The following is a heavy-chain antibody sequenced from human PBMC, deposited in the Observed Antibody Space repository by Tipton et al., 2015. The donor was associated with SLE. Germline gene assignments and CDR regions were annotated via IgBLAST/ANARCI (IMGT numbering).Heavy chain of an antibody. CDR3: ARGTMLGDFWSGYLPRFDY. D-gene: IGHD3-3*01. CDR2: IYTSGST. V-gene: IGHV4-4*07. Sequence: TLSLTCTVSGGSISSYYWSWIRQPAGQGLEWIGRIYTSGSTNYNPSLKSRVTISVDTSKNQFSLKLSSVTAADTAVYYCARGTMLGDFWSGYLPRFDYWGQGTLVTVSS. CDR1: GGSISSYY. J-gene: IGHJ4*02.